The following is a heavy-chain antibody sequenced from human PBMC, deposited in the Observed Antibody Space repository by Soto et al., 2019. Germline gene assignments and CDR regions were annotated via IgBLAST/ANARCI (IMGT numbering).Heavy chain of an antibody. CDR1: GYTFTSYG. D-gene: IGHD3-3*01. CDR3: ARGVFDFWSGLDFDY. CDR2: ISAYNGNT. J-gene: IGHJ4*02. V-gene: IGHV1-18*04. Sequence: ASVKVSCQASGYTFTSYGISWARQAPGQGLEWMGWISAYNGNTNYAQKLQGRVTMTTDTSTSTAYMELRSLRSDDTAVYYCARGVFDFWSGLDFDYWGQGTLVTVSS.